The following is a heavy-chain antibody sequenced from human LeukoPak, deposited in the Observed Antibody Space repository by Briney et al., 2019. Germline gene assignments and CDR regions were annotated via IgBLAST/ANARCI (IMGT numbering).Heavy chain of an antibody. CDR2: IYTSGIT. D-gene: IGHD3-22*01. CDR1: GGSMSTSY. J-gene: IGHJ4*02. CDR3: ARGTGDSSGYSSYFDS. Sequence: SETLSLTRTVSGGSMSTSYWSWIRQPAGKGPEWVGRIYTSGITNYNPSLKSRVTMSVDTSKKQFSLNLSSVTAADTAVYFCARGTGDSSGYSSYFDSWGQGTLVTVSS. V-gene: IGHV4-4*07.